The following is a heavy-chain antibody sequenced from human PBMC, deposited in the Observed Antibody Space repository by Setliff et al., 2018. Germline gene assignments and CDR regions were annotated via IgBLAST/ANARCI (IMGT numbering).Heavy chain of an antibody. CDR1: GFTFSSYA. Sequence: GGSLRLSCAASGFTFSSYAMSWVRQAPGKGLEWVANIKQDGSEKYHADSVKGRFTISRDNAKNSLYLQMTSLRAEDTAVYYCARVYDFWSGYYVDYWGQGTLVTVSS. CDR2: IKQDGSEK. CDR3: ARVYDFWSGYYVDY. D-gene: IGHD3-3*01. V-gene: IGHV3-7*01. J-gene: IGHJ4*02.